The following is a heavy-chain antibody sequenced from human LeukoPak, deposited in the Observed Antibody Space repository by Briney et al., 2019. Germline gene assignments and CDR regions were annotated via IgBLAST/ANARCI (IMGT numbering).Heavy chain of an antibody. Sequence: GGSLRLSCAASGFTFSDYYMTWVRQAPGKGLEWLSYITNRGDTVFYADSVKGRFTVSRDNAKNSLYLQMNSPRAEDTAVYYCARDLDYWGQGTLVTVSS. CDR3: ARDLDY. CDR1: GFTFSDYY. V-gene: IGHV3-11*04. CDR2: ITNRGDTV. J-gene: IGHJ4*02.